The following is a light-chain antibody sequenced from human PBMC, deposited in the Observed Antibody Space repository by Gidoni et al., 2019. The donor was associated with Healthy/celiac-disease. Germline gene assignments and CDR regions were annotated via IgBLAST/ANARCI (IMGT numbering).Light chain of an antibody. CDR2: GAS. V-gene: IGKV3-20*01. Sequence: EIALTQSPGTLSMSPGERATLSCRASQSVSSSYLAWYQQKHGPAPRLLIHGASSRATGIPDLCSGSWSGADFTLTISRLEPEDFAVYYCQQYGSSPWTFGQGTKVEIK. CDR1: QSVSSSY. CDR3: QQYGSSPWT. J-gene: IGKJ1*01.